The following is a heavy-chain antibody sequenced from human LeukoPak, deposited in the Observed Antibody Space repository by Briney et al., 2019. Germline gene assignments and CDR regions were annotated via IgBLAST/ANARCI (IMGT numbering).Heavy chain of an antibody. CDR2: IYYSGST. CDR3: ARALLWFGEFGNWFDP. V-gene: IGHV4-59*01. Sequence: SETLSLTCTVSGGSISSYYWSWIRQPPGKGLEWIGYIYYSGSTNYNPSLKSRVTISVDTSKNQFSLKLSSVTAADTAVYYCARALLWFGEFGNWFDPWGRGTLVTVSS. D-gene: IGHD3-10*01. J-gene: IGHJ5*02. CDR1: GGSISSYY.